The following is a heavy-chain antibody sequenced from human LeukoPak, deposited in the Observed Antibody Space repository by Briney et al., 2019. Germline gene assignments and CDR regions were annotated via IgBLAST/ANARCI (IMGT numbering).Heavy chain of an antibody. Sequence: GGSLRLSCAASGFTFSSYSMNWVRQAPGKGLEWVSSISSSSSYIYYADSVKGRFTISRDNAKNSLYLQMNSLRAEDTAVYYCVSDRVTIFGVVRLDIDVWGKGTTVTVSS. D-gene: IGHD3-3*01. J-gene: IGHJ6*03. CDR1: GFTFSSYS. V-gene: IGHV3-21*01. CDR3: VSDRVTIFGVVRLDIDV. CDR2: ISSSSSYI.